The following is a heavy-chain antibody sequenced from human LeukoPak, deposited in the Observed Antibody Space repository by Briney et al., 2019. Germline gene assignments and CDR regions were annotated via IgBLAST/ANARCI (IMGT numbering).Heavy chain of an antibody. J-gene: IGHJ4*02. Sequence: GGSLRLSCAASGFSLGSYSMNWVRQAPGKGLDWVSYVSSGSSTIYYADSVKGRFTISGDNAKNSLYLQMNSLRAEDTAVYYCARGGSSGRGALDYWGQGTLVTVSS. CDR1: GFSLGSYS. D-gene: IGHD2-15*01. CDR2: VSSGSSTI. V-gene: IGHV3-48*04. CDR3: ARGGSSGRGALDY.